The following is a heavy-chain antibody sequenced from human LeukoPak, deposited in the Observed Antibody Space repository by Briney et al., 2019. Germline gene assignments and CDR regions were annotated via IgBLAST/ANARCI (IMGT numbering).Heavy chain of an antibody. CDR3: TKSNSSDSTDAFDL. Sequence: GGSLSLSCAASGFTFSSHWMHWVRQAPGKGLVWVSRINGGGSNTTYADSVKGRFTISSDTAKNPLYLQINGLRADDTAVYHWTKSNSSDSTDAFDLWGQGTMVTVSS. CDR2: INGGGSNT. CDR1: GFTFSSHW. J-gene: IGHJ3*01. V-gene: IGHV3-74*03. D-gene: IGHD6-6*01.